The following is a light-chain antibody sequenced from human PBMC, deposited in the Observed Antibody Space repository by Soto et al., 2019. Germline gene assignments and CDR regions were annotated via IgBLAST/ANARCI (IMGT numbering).Light chain of an antibody. V-gene: IGKV1-39*01. J-gene: IGKJ4*01. Sequence: DIQMTQFPSSLSASLGDRVTITCRASQNIDNYLNWYQHKPGKAPKLLIYATSTLQSGVPARFSGSGSGTEFTLPISSLQAEDFATYFCQESYSTPAVSFGGGTKVEIK. CDR3: QESYSTPAVS. CDR1: QNIDNY. CDR2: ATS.